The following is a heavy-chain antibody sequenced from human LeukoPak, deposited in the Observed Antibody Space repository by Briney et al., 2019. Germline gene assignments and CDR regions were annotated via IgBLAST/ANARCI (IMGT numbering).Heavy chain of an antibody. CDR2: LSAYNGNT. D-gene: IGHD4-23*01. Sequence: GASVKVSCKASGYTFTSYGISWVRQAPGQRLEWMGWLSAYNGNTNYAQKLQGRVTMTTDTSTSTAYMELRSLISDNTAVYYCAGGGPDPTVLNYYYYCMDVWGQGTTVTVSS. CDR3: AGGGPDPTVLNYYYYCMDV. J-gene: IGHJ6*02. V-gene: IGHV1-18*01. CDR1: GYTFTSYG.